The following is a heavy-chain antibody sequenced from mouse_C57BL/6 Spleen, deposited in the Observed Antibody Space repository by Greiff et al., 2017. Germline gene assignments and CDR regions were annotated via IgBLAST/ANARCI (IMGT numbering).Heavy chain of an antibody. J-gene: IGHJ4*01. CDR2: IHPNSGST. CDR1: GYTFTSYW. V-gene: IGHV1-64*01. CDR3: AAKLDYAMDY. Sequence: QVQLQQSGAELVKPGASVKLSCKASGYTFTSYWMHWVKQRPGQGLEWIGMIHPNSGSTNYNEKFKSKATLTVDKSSSTAYMQLSSLTSEDSAVYYCAAKLDYAMDYWSQGTSVTVSS.